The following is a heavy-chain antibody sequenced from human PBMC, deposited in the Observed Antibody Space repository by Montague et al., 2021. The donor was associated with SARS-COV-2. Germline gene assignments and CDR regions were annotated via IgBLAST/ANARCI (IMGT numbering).Heavy chain of an antibody. J-gene: IGHJ4*02. Sequence: PALVKPTQTLTLTCTFSGFSLSTPTVCVGWIRQPPGKALEWLALXYSXDDKRYSPSLQSRLTITKDTSKNPVVLSLTNVDPVDTATYYCAHLIRYYDIFTGIPFDYWGQGTQVTVSS. V-gene: IGHV2-5*02. CDR3: AHLIRYYDIFTGIPFDY. CDR1: GFSLSTPTVC. D-gene: IGHD3-9*01. CDR2: XYSXDDK.